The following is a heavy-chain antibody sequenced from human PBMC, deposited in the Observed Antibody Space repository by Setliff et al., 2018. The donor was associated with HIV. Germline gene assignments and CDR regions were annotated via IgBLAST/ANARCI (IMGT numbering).Heavy chain of an antibody. Sequence: SETLSLTCTVSGGSISSKSYDWGWIRQSPGKGLGWIGSIYYSGITYYNPSLKSRVAISVDTSKNQLSLQLSSVTAADTAVYYCARGLTSVAGWGQGTLVTVSS. V-gene: IGHV4-39*01. D-gene: IGHD6-19*01. J-gene: IGHJ4*02. CDR2: IYYSGIT. CDR3: ARGLTSVAG. CDR1: GGSISSKSYD.